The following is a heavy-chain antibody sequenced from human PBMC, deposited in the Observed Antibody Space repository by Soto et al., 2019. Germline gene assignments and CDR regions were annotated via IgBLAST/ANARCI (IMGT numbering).Heavy chain of an antibody. Sequence: GGSLRLSCAASGFTFSTAWMSWVRQAPGKGLEWVGRIKSKTDGGTADYAAPVKGRFTISRDDSKNTLYLQMNSLKTEDTAVYYCTTARSYYYYMDVWGKGTTVTSP. V-gene: IGHV3-15*01. CDR3: TTARSYYYYMDV. CDR2: IKSKTDGGTA. CDR1: GFTFSTAW. J-gene: IGHJ6*03.